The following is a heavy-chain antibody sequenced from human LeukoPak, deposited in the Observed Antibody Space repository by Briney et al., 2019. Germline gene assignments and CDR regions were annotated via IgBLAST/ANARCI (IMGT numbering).Heavy chain of an antibody. V-gene: IGHV3-21*01. CDR2: ISSSSSYI. Sequence: TGGSLRLSRAASGFTFSSYSMNWVRQAPGKGLEWVSSISSSSSYIYYADSVKGRFTISRDNAKNSLYLQMNSLRAEDTAVYYCARGGSYWHDYWGQGTLVTVSS. CDR3: ARGGSYWHDY. J-gene: IGHJ4*02. CDR1: GFTFSSYS. D-gene: IGHD1-26*01.